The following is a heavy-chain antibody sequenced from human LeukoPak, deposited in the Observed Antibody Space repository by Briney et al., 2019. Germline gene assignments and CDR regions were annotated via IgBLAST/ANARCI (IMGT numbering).Heavy chain of an antibody. V-gene: IGHV4-34*01. Sequence: SETLSLTCAVYGGSFSGYYWSWIRQPPGKGLEWIGEINHSGSTNYNPSLESRVTISVDTSKNQFSLKLSSVTAADTAVYYCARYCSGGSCYYLDYWGQGTLVTVSS. CDR2: INHSGST. D-gene: IGHD2-15*01. J-gene: IGHJ4*02. CDR3: ARYCSGGSCYYLDY. CDR1: GGSFSGYY.